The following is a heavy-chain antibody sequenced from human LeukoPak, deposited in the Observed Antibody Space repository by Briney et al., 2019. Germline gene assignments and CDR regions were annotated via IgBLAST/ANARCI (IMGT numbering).Heavy chain of an antibody. CDR2: ISYDGSNK. V-gene: IGHV3-30*18. J-gene: IGHJ4*02. D-gene: IGHD3-22*01. Sequence: VQPGRSLRLSCAASGFTFSSYGMHWVRQAPGKGLEWLAVISYDGSNKYYADSVKGRFTISRDNSKNTLYLQMNSLRAEDTAVYYCAKDLLYASSGYYGPPFDYWGQGTLVTVSS. CDR3: AKDLLYASSGYYGPPFDY. CDR1: GFTFSSYG.